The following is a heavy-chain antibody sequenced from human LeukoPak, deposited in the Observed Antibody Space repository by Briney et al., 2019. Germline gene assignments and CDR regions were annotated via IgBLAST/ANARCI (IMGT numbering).Heavy chain of an antibody. Sequence: GGSLRLSCAASGFTLRSYWMSWVRQAPGKGLEWVANIKHDGSENYYVDSVKGRFTISRDNAKKSLYLQMNSPRVEDTAVYYCARDPYGDYGDCFDYWGQGTLVTVSS. D-gene: IGHD4-17*01. CDR1: GFTLRSYW. V-gene: IGHV3-7*01. CDR2: IKHDGSEN. J-gene: IGHJ4*02. CDR3: ARDPYGDYGDCFDY.